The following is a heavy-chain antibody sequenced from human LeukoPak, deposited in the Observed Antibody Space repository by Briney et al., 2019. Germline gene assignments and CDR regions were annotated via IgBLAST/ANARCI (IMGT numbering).Heavy chain of an antibody. CDR1: GGSISSGNYY. CDR2: IFSSGST. D-gene: IGHD3-22*01. V-gene: IGHV4-30-4*02. CDR3: ARDRRAGQSGYWFDP. Sequence: SETLSLTCTAAGGSISSGNYYWTFIRQPPGEGLECIGYIFSSGSTYYSPSLKSRVTISLDTSKNQFSLMLTSVTAADTAVYYCARDRRAGQSGYWFDPWGQGTLVTVSS. J-gene: IGHJ5*02.